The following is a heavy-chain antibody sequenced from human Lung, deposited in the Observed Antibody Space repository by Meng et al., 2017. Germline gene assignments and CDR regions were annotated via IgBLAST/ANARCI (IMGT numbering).Heavy chain of an antibody. CDR3: ARDRQWLFDY. J-gene: IGHJ4*02. Sequence: QVHLVQFGLEVKKPGAPVKVSCKASGYTFTTYGISWLRQAPGQGLEWMGWIDPGNGNRDFAEKFQDRLTMSNDTSSSTVYMELTRLTSDDTAVYYCARDRQWLFDYWGQGALVTVSS. D-gene: IGHD6-19*01. V-gene: IGHV1-18*01. CDR1: GYTFTTYG. CDR2: IDPGNGNR.